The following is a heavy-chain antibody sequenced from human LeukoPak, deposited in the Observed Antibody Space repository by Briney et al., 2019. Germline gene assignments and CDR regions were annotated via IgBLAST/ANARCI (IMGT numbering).Heavy chain of an antibody. CDR1: GGSFSSGTSYY. D-gene: IGHD3-22*01. J-gene: IGHJ4*02. Sequence: SETLSLTCTVSGGSFSSGTSYYWDWIRQPPGKGLEWIGSIYYTGSTYYNPSLKSRVTISVDTSKNQFSLKLSSVTAADTAVYYCARVNYYDSSVFEVPLAAFDYWGQGTLVTVSS. CDR2: IYYTGST. V-gene: IGHV4-39*07. CDR3: ARVNYYDSSVFEVPLAAFDY.